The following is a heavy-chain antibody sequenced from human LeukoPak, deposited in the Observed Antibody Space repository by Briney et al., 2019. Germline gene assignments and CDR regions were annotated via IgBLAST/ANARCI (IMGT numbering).Heavy chain of an antibody. J-gene: IGHJ4*02. CDR3: ASSHSVTTIDY. D-gene: IGHD4-17*01. V-gene: IGHV4-39*07. Sequence: PSETLSLTCTVSGGSISSSSYYWGWIRQPPGKGLEWIGSIYHSGSTYYNPSLKSRVTISVDTSKNQFSLKLSSVTAADTAVYYCASSHSVTTIDYWGQGTLVTVSS. CDR2: IYHSGST. CDR1: GGSISSSSYY.